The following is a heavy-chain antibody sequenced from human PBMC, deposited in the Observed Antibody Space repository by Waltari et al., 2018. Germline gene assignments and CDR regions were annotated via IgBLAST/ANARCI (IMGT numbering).Heavy chain of an antibody. D-gene: IGHD1-26*01. CDR1: GFTFINAW. CDR2: IKPKTDGGTT. J-gene: IGHJ4*02. V-gene: IGHV3-15*01. CDR3: ATRRLVPPHFDY. Sequence: EVQRVESGGGLVEPGGSLRLACAASGFTFINAWMTWVRQPPGKGLEWVGRIKPKTDGGTTDYAAPVKGRFTISRDDSKNTLYLLMNSLKTEDTAVYYCATRRLVPPHFDYWGQGTLVTVSS.